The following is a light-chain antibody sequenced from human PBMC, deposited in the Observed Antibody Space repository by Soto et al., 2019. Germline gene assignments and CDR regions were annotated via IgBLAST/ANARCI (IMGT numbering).Light chain of an antibody. J-gene: IGLJ1*01. CDR1: SSDIGFYNF. CDR3: GSYTSTRTHYV. CDR2: EVS. Sequence: QSALTQPASVSGSPGQSITLSCTGTSSDIGFYNFVSWYQHHPGKAPKLIIYEVSNRPSGASNRFSGSKSGNTASLTISGLQAEDEADYFCGSYTSTRTHYVSGNGTKVTVL. V-gene: IGLV2-14*01.